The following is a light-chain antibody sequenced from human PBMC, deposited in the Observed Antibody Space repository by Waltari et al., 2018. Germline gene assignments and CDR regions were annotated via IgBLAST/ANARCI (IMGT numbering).Light chain of an antibody. CDR1: MLAKTY. V-gene: IGLV3-27*01. CDR2: KDS. CDR3: YSAADNNVF. Sequence: SYELTQPSSVSVSPGQTARITCSGDMLAKTYARWFQQKPGQAPILIIHKDSERPSGISERFLGSRSGTTVTLAISGAQPEDEADYYCYSAADNNVFFGGGTKLTVL. J-gene: IGLJ2*01.